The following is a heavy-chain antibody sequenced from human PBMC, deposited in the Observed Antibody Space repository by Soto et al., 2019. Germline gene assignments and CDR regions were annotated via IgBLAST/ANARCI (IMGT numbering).Heavy chain of an antibody. Sequence: SETLSLTCTVSGGSISSYYWSWIRQPPGKGLEWIGYIYYSGSTNYNPSLKSRVTISVDTSKNQFSLKLSSVTAADTAVYYCAREDYSNYYYYMDVWGKGTKVTVSS. D-gene: IGHD4-4*01. CDR2: IYYSGST. J-gene: IGHJ6*03. V-gene: IGHV4-59*01. CDR3: AREDYSNYYYYMDV. CDR1: GGSISSYY.